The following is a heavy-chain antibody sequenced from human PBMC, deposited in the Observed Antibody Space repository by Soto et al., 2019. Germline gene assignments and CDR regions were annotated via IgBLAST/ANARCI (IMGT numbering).Heavy chain of an antibody. D-gene: IGHD1-26*01. CDR3: VRGASLNFDY. J-gene: IGHJ4*02. Sequence: EVQLVESGGGVLRPGESLRLSCAASGFIFDDYGMSWARQAPGKGLEWVSGVNWNGGSTGYADSVKGPFTISRDNAKNFLFLQMNSLRVEDTAFYYCVRGASLNFDYWGQGTLVTVSS. V-gene: IGHV3-20*04. CDR2: VNWNGGST. CDR1: GFIFDDYG.